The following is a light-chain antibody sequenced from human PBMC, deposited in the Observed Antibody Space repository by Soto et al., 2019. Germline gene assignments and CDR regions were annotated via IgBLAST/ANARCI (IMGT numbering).Light chain of an antibody. CDR1: QSVNRNY. Sequence: EIVLTQSPCTLALSPGERASLSCRASQSVNRNYIAWYQQKPGQAPRLLFYGGSSRATGIPVRFSGSGSETEFTLTISRLEPEDFAVFYCHQYGMSWTLGQGTKVDIK. V-gene: IGKV3-20*01. CDR2: GGS. J-gene: IGKJ1*01. CDR3: HQYGMSWT.